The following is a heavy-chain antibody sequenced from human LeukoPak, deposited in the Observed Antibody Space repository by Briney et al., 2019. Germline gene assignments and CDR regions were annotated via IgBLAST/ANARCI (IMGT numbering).Heavy chain of an antibody. Sequence: GGSLRLSCAASGFNFITAAMTWVRQAPGKGLEWASLIGSSGGSTYYADSVKGRFTISRDNSNHTLSLQMNSLRVEGTAIYYCVKDIQLSTWGLGTMVTVSS. CDR1: GFNFITAA. D-gene: IGHD5-24*01. J-gene: IGHJ3*01. CDR2: IGSSGGST. V-gene: IGHV3-23*01. CDR3: VKDIQLST.